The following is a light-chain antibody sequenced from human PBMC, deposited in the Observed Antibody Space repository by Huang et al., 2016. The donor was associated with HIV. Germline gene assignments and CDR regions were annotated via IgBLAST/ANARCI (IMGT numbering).Light chain of an antibody. CDR2: LGS. J-gene: IGKJ5*01. CDR1: QSLLQRNGDNY. CDR3: MQALQIPNT. Sequence: EIVMTQSPLSLPVTPGEPASISCTSSQSLLQRNGDNYLDWYMQKPGQSPQLLIYLGSNRAYGVPDRCSGSRSGTDFTLITSRGEAGSVVIYYCMQALQIPNTFGQGTRLEIK. V-gene: IGKV2-28*01.